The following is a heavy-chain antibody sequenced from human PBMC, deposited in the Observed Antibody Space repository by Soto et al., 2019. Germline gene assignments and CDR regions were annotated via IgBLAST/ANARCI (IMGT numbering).Heavy chain of an antibody. CDR1: GGAISRNKW. CDR2: ISYSGST. Sequence: SETLSLTFAVYGGAISRNKWWSWVRHPPGKGLEWIGYISYSGSTNYNPSLKSRVTISVDTSKNQFSLKLSSVTAADTPVYYCARAGILELYAFDIWGQGTMVT. J-gene: IGHJ3*02. V-gene: IGHV4-4*02. CDR3: ARAGILELYAFDI. D-gene: IGHD1-7*01.